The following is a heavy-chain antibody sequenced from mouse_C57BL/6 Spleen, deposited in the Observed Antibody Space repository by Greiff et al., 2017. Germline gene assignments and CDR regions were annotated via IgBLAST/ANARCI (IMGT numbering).Heavy chain of an antibody. V-gene: IGHV5-4*01. Sequence: EVKLMESGEGLVKPGGSLKLSCAASGFTFSSYAMSWVRQTPEKRLEWVAYISDGGSYTYYPDNVKGRFTISRDNAKNNLYLQMSHLKSEDTAMYYCARDWAMVTTAFDYWGQGTTLTVSS. CDR1: GFTFSSYA. CDR2: ISDGGSYT. CDR3: ARDWAMVTTAFDY. D-gene: IGHD2-2*01. J-gene: IGHJ2*01.